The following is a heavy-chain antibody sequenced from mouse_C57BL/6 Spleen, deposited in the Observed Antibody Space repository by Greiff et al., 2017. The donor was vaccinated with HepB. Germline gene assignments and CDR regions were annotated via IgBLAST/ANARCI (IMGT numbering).Heavy chain of an antibody. CDR3: ARYYGSSYTWFAY. V-gene: IGHV5-16*01. CDR1: GVTFSDYY. CDR2: INYDGSST. J-gene: IGHJ3*01. Sequence: EVKVVESEGGLVQPGSSMKLSCTASGVTFSDYYMAWVRQVPEKGLEWVANINYDGSSTYYLDSLKSRFIISRDNAKNILYLQMSSLKSEDTATYYCARYYGSSYTWFAYWGQGTLVTVSA. D-gene: IGHD1-1*01.